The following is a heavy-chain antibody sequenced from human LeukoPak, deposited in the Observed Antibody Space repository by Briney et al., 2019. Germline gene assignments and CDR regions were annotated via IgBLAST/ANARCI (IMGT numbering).Heavy chain of an antibody. Sequence: GGCLRLSCAAYGFTFASYAMSWVRQVPGKGLEWVSAISGSGGSTYYADSVKGRFTISRDNSKNTLYLQMNSLRAEDTAVYYCAKDLGGSSWSDAFDIWGQGTMVTVSS. V-gene: IGHV3-23*01. D-gene: IGHD6-13*01. CDR3: AKDLGGSSWSDAFDI. J-gene: IGHJ3*02. CDR1: GFTFASYA. CDR2: ISGSGGST.